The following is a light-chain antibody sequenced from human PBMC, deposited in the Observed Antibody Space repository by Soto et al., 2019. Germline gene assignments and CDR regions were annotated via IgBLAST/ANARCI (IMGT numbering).Light chain of an antibody. Sequence: QSVLTQPPSVSGAPGQRVTISCTGSSSNIGAGYDVHWYQLLPGTAPKLLIYGNSNRPSGVPDRFSGSKSGSSASLAITGLRAGDEADYFCQSYESSLSLGVFGTGTKVTVL. CDR2: GNS. CDR3: QSYESSLSLGV. V-gene: IGLV1-40*01. CDR1: SSNIGAGYD. J-gene: IGLJ1*01.